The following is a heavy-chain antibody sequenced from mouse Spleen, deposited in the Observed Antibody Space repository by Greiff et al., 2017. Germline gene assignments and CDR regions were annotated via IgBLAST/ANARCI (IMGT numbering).Heavy chain of an antibody. V-gene: IGHV1-66*01. CDR3: ARSNSNYVAY. D-gene: IGHD2-5*01. Sequence: VQLQESGPELVKPGASVKISCKASGYSFTSYYIHWVKQRPGQGLEWIGWIYPGSGNTKYNEKFKGKATLTADTSSSTAYMQLSSLTSEDSAVYYCARSNSNYVAYWGQGTLVTVSA. CDR2: IYPGSGNT. CDR1: GYSFTSYY. J-gene: IGHJ3*01.